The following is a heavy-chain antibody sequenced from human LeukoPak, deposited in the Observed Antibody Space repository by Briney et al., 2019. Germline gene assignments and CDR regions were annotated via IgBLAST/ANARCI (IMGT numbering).Heavy chain of an antibody. J-gene: IGHJ4*02. D-gene: IGHD6-19*01. CDR3: ARLDSSGLDY. CDR2: IYPGDSDT. V-gene: IGHV5-51*01. Sequence: GESLKISCKGSGYTITSYWIGWVRQVPGKGLEWMGIIYPGDSDTRYSLSFQGQVTISADKSISTAYLQWDSLKASDTAMYYCARLDSSGLDYWGQGILVTVSS. CDR1: GYTITSYW.